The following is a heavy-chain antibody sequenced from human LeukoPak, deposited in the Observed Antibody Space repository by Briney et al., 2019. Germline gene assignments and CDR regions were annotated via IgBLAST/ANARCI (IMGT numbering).Heavy chain of an antibody. J-gene: IGHJ4*02. CDR3: ARVVDDSRSDYFDY. CDR2: IIPILGIA. Sequence: ASVKVSCKASGGTFSSYAITWVRQAPGQGLEWMGRIIPILGIANYAQKFQGRVTITADKSTSTAYMELSSLRSEDTAVYYCARVVDDSRSDYFDYWGQGTLVTVSS. D-gene: IGHD3-22*01. V-gene: IGHV1-69*04. CDR1: GGTFSSYA.